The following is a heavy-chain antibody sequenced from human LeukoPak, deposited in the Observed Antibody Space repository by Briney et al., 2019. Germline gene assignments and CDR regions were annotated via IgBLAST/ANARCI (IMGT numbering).Heavy chain of an antibody. J-gene: IGHJ4*02. D-gene: IGHD4-17*01. CDR3: AKQTTVTLIDD. V-gene: IGHV3-23*01. CDR2: VSSSGGSA. CDR1: GLTFKNYA. Sequence: PGGSLRLSCAASGLTFKNYAMSWVRQAPGKGLEWVSTVSSSGGSADFADSVKDRFFISRDNSKNTVLLQLNSLRAEDTALYYCAKQTTVTLIDDWGQGTLVIVSS.